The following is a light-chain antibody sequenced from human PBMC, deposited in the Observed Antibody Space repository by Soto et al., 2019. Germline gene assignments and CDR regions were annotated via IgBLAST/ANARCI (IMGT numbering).Light chain of an antibody. Sequence: EIVMTQSPATLSVSPGERATLSCRASQSVSSNLAWYQQKPGQAPRLLIYGASTRATGIPARFSGSGSGTEFTLTISSLQSEDSGTYYCQQYNSYFYSFGQGTKLEIK. V-gene: IGKV3-15*01. CDR3: QQYNSYFYS. CDR1: QSVSSN. CDR2: GAS. J-gene: IGKJ2*03.